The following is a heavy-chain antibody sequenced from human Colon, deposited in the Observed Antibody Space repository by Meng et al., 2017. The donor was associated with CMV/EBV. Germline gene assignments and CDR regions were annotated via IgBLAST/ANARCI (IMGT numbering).Heavy chain of an antibody. CDR2: ISSSGSTI. D-gene: IGHD2-2*02. J-gene: IGHJ6*02. Sequence: GGSLRLSCAASGFTFSSYEMNWVRQAPGKGLEWVSYISSSGSTIYYADSVKGRFTISRDNAKNSLYLQMNSLRAEDTAVYYCARDGTYCSSTSCYNGMDVRGQGTTVTVSS. CDR3: ARDGTYCSSTSCYNGMDV. V-gene: IGHV3-48*03. CDR1: GFTFSSYE.